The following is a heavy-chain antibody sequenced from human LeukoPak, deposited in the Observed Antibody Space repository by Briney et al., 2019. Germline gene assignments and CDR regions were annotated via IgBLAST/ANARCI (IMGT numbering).Heavy chain of an antibody. Sequence: ASVKVSCKASGYTFTGYYMHWVRQAPGQGLEWMGRINPNSGGTNYAQKFQGRVTMTRDTSISTAYMELSRLRSDDTAVYYCASGARDYYDSSGYYTYWGQGTLVTVSS. D-gene: IGHD3-22*01. CDR2: INPNSGGT. V-gene: IGHV1-2*06. CDR3: ASGARDYYDSSGYYTY. CDR1: GYTFTGYY. J-gene: IGHJ4*02.